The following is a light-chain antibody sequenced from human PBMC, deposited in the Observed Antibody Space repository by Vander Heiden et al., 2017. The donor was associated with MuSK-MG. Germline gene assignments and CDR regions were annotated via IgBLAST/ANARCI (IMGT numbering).Light chain of an antibody. Sequence: DIQMTQSPSTLSASLGDRDTITCRASQSISEYLAWYQHKPGQAPKLLIHGASRLESGAPTRFNGSGSGTEFTLTISSLQPDDFATYYCQHDSSYPWTFGQGTTVEVK. CDR2: GAS. CDR3: QHDSSYPWT. V-gene: IGKV1-5*01. CDR1: QSISEY. J-gene: IGKJ1*01.